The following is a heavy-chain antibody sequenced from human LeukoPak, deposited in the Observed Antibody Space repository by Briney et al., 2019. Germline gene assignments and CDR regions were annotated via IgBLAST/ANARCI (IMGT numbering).Heavy chain of an antibody. CDR2: ISYDGSNK. Sequence: GRSLRLSCAASGFTFSSYAMHWVRQAPGKGLEWVAVISYDGSNKYYADSVKGRFTISRDNSKNTLYLQMNSLRAEDTAVYYCAKDPALSITIFGVVTSWFDYWGQGTLVTVSS. V-gene: IGHV3-30-3*01. D-gene: IGHD3-3*01. J-gene: IGHJ4*02. CDR3: AKDPALSITIFGVVTSWFDY. CDR1: GFTFSSYA.